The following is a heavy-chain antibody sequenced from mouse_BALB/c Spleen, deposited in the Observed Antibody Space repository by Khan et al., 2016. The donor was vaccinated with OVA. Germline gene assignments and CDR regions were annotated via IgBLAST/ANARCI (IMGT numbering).Heavy chain of an antibody. D-gene: IGHD1-1*01. V-gene: IGHV2-3*01. CDR1: GFSLSSYG. CDR3: AKFTPDYYSMDY. CDR2: IWGDGST. Sequence: VELVESGPGLVAPSQSLSITCTVSGFSLSSYGVNWVRQSPGKGLEWLGVIWGDGSTNYHSALISRLIISKDNSKSQVFLKLNSLQTDDTATYYCAKFTPDYYSMDYWGQGTSVTVSS. J-gene: IGHJ4*01.